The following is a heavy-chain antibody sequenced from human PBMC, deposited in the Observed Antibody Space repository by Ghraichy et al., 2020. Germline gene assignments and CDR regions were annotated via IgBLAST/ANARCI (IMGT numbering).Heavy chain of an antibody. CDR1: GFTVSSNY. D-gene: IGHD6-13*01. CDR2: IYSGGST. CDR3: ARDVGIAAADGAFDI. J-gene: IGHJ3*02. Sequence: LSLTCAASGFTVSSNYMSWVRQAPGKGLEWVSVIYSGGSTYYADSVKGRFTISRDNSKNTLYLQMNSLRAEDTAVYYCARDVGIAAADGAFDIWGQGTMVTVSS. V-gene: IGHV3-66*01.